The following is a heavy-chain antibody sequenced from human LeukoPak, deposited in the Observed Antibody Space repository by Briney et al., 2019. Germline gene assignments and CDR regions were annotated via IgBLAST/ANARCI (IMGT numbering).Heavy chain of an antibody. CDR1: GYSITTNYY. CDR3: VTPRSWELSDMAV. J-gene: IGHJ6*03. V-gene: IGHV4-38-2*02. CDR2: VYHNGET. Sequence: SETLSLTYTVSGYSITTNYYWAWIRQSPGTGLEWIGSVYHNGETYYNPSLKSRVIISVDTSKNEFSLRLTSVTAADTAVYYCVTPRSWELSDMAVWGKGTTVIVSS. D-gene: IGHD1-26*01.